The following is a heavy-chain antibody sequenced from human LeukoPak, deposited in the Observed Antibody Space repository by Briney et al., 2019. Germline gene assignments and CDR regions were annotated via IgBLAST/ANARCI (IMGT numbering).Heavy chain of an antibody. D-gene: IGHD1-26*01. CDR3: AKDSGSGSYHGYYYYGMDV. Sequence: GGSLRLSCAASGFTFDDYAMHWVRHAPGKGLEWVSLISWDGGSTYYADSVKGRFTISRDNSKNSLYLQMNSLRAEDTALYYCAKDSGSGSYHGYYYYGMDVWGQGTTVTVSS. CDR1: GFTFDDYA. CDR2: ISWDGGST. J-gene: IGHJ6*02. V-gene: IGHV3-43D*03.